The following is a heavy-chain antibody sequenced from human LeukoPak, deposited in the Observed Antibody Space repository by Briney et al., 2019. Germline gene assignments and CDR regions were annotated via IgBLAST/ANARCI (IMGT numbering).Heavy chain of an antibody. V-gene: IGHV3-21*01. CDR2: ISSSSSYI. J-gene: IGHJ6*02. CDR1: GFTFSSYS. D-gene: IGHD3-22*01. CDR3: ARDTYYYNSSAFYHYYYGMDV. Sequence: GGSLRLSCAASGFTFSSYSMNWVRQAPGKGLEWVSSISSSSSYIYYADSVKGRFTISRDNAKNSLYLQMNSLSAEDTAVYYCARDTYYYNSSAFYHYYYGMDVWGQGTTVTVSS.